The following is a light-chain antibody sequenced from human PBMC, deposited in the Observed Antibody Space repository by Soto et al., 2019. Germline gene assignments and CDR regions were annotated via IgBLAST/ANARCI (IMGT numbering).Light chain of an antibody. CDR2: GIS. CDR1: QSVTSNY. J-gene: IGKJ2*01. Sequence: EVVMTQSPATLSVSPGERATLSCRASQSVTSNYLAWYQQKPGQAPRLLIYGISTRATGVPDRFSGSGSGTDFTLTISRLEPEDFGTYYCQQSYKTPHTFGQGTKLETK. CDR3: QQSYKTPHT. V-gene: IGKV3D-20*02.